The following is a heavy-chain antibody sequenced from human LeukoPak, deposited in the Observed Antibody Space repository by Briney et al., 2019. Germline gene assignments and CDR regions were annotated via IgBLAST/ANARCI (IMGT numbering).Heavy chain of an antibody. CDR3: ARSARHCNNGVCFTDYYIDL. Sequence: WASVKVSCKTSGYTFTDSYVHWVRQAPGQGLEWMGRINPNSGDPNYPQKFQGRVTMTRDTSISTAYMEMSSLTSEDTAVYYCARSARHCNNGVCFTDYYIDLWGKGTTVIVSS. CDR2: INPNSGDP. D-gene: IGHD2-8*01. J-gene: IGHJ6*03. CDR1: GYTFTDSY. V-gene: IGHV1-2*06.